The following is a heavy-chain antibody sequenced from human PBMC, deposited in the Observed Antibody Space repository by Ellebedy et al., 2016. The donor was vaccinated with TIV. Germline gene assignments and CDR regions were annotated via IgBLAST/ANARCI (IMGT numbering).Heavy chain of an antibody. CDR1: GYSISSGYY. J-gene: IGHJ5*02. V-gene: IGHV4-38-2*02. Sequence: MPSETLSLTCTVSGYSISSGYYCVWIRQPPGKGLEWLGSLYHSGSIYYNPSLKSRVTIAVDTSENHFSLKLASVTAADTAVYSCARDPALPRGRFDTWGQGTLVTVSS. CDR3: ARDPALPRGRFDT. CDR2: LYHSGSI.